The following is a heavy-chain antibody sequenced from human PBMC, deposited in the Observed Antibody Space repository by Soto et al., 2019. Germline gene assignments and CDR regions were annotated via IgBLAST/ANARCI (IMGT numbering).Heavy chain of an antibody. V-gene: IGHV1-24*01. Sequence: ASVKVSCKVSGYTLTELSMHWVRRAPGKGLEWMGGFDPEDGETIYAQKFQGRVTMTEDTSTDTAYMELSSLRSEDTAVYYCATVVRLGELSLSWGQGTLVTVSS. CDR3: ATVVRLGELSLS. D-gene: IGHD3-16*02. CDR1: GYTLTELS. CDR2: FDPEDGET. J-gene: IGHJ5*02.